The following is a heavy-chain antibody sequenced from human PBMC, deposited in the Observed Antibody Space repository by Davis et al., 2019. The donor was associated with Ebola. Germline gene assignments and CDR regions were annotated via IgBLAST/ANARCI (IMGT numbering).Heavy chain of an antibody. Sequence: GGSLRLSCAASGFTFSSYGMHWVRQAPGKGLEWVAVIWYDGSNKYYADSVKGRFTISRDNPKNTLYLQMNSLRAEDTAVYYCAREVGPVYFDYWGQGTLVTVSS. V-gene: IGHV3-33*01. J-gene: IGHJ4*02. CDR2: IWYDGSNK. CDR1: GFTFSSYG. CDR3: AREVGPVYFDY.